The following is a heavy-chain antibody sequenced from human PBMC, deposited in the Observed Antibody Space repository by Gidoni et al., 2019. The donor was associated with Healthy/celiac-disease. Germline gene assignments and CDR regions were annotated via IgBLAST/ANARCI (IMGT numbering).Heavy chain of an antibody. CDR2: IYPSGST. V-gene: IGHV4-61*02. CDR3: ARTRRYSSGWYAWFDP. Sequence: QVQLQESGPGLVKPSQTLSLTCTVSGGSISSGSYYWSWIRQPAGKGLEWIGRIYPSGSTNYNPSLKSRVTMSVDTSKNQFSLKLSSVTAADTAVYYCARTRRYSSGWYAWFDPWGQGTLVTVSS. J-gene: IGHJ5*02. CDR1: GGSISSGSYY. D-gene: IGHD6-19*01.